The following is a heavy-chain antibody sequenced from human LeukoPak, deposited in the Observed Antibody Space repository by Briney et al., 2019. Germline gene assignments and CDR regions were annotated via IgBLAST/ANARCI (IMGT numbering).Heavy chain of an antibody. V-gene: IGHV3-30*02. CDR1: GFTFSSYG. Sequence: PGGSLRLSCAASGFTFSSYGMHWVRQAPGKGLEWVAFIRYDGSNKYYADSVKGRFTISRDNSKNTLYLQMNSLRADDTAVYYCAKGGLGYSGSYYVGYRGQGTLVTVAS. D-gene: IGHD1-26*01. J-gene: IGHJ4*02. CDR3: AKGGLGYSGSYYVGY. CDR2: IRYDGSNK.